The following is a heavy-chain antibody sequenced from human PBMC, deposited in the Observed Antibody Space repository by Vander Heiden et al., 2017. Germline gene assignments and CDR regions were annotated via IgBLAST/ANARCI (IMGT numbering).Heavy chain of an antibody. CDR2: ISWNSGSI. J-gene: IGHJ6*02. D-gene: IGHD1-26*01. Sequence: EVQLVESGGGLVQPGRSLRRSCAASGFTFDAYAMHWVRQAPGEGLEWVSGISWNSGSIGYADSVKGRFTISRDNAKNSLYLQMNSLRAEDTALYYCAKVFSGSYQSDMDVWGQGTTVTVSS. V-gene: IGHV3-9*01. CDR1: GFTFDAYA. CDR3: AKVFSGSYQSDMDV.